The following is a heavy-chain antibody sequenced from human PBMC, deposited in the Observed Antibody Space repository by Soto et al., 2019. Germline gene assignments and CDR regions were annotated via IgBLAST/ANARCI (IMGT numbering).Heavy chain of an antibody. CDR1: GGSISSGGYS. J-gene: IGHJ4*02. CDR3: ARGDPYGGYVPFDY. Sequence: KPSETLSLTCAVSGGSISSGGYSWSWIRQPPGKGLEWIGYIYHSGSTYYNPSLKSRVTISVDRSKNQFSLKLSSVTAADTAVYYCARGDPYGGYVPFDYWGQGTLVTVSS. CDR2: IYHSGST. V-gene: IGHV4-30-2*01. D-gene: IGHD5-12*01.